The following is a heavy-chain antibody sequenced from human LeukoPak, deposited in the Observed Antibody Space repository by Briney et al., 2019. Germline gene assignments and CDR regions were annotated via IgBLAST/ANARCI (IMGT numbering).Heavy chain of an antibody. V-gene: IGHV4-59*01. CDR3: ASSVRSTSYVY. CDR2: IYYSGST. D-gene: IGHD3-16*01. Sequence: SETLSLTCTASGGSISSYYWSWIRQPPGKGLEWIGYIYYSGSTNYNPSLKSRVTISVDTSKNQFSLKLSSVTAADTAVYYCASSVRSTSYVYWGQGTLVTVSS. CDR1: GGSISSYY. J-gene: IGHJ4*02.